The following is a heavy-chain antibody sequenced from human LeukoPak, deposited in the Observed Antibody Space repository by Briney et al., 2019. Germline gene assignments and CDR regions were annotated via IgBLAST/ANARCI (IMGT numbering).Heavy chain of an antibody. CDR2: ISSSGSII. CDR1: GFTFSDYY. CDR3: ARVSDIAAAGSDFDY. D-gene: IGHD6-13*01. J-gene: IGHJ4*02. V-gene: IGHV3-11*04. Sequence: GGSLRLSCAASGFTFSDYYMNWIRQAPGKGLEWVSYISSSGSIIFYADSVKGRFTISRDNAKNSLYLQMNSLRAEDTAVYYCARVSDIAAAGSDFDYWGQGTLVTVSS.